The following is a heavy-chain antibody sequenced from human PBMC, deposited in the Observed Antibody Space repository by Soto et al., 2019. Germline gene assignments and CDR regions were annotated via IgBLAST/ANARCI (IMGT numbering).Heavy chain of an antibody. CDR2: INHSGST. CDR1: GGSFSGYY. V-gene: IGHV4-34*01. CDR3: ARTNGSGSYYPSFDY. J-gene: IGHJ4*02. D-gene: IGHD3-10*01. Sequence: SETLSLTCAVYGGSFSGYYWSWIRQPPGKGLEWIGEINHSGSTNYNPSLKGRVTISVDTSKNQFSLKLSSVTAADTAVYYCARTNGSGSYYPSFDYWGQGTLVTVSS.